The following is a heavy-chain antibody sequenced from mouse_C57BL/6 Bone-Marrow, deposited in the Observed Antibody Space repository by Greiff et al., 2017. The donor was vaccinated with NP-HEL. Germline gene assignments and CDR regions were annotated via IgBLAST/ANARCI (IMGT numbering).Heavy chain of an antibody. Sequence: VKLQQSGAELVRPGASVTLSCKASGYTFTDYEMHWVKQTPVHGLEWIGAIDPETGGTAYNQKFKGKAILTADKSSSTAYMELRSLTSEDSAVYYCTRWVWLRHTGFAYWGQGTLVTVSA. J-gene: IGHJ3*01. D-gene: IGHD2-2*01. CDR2: IDPETGGT. CDR1: GYTFTDYE. V-gene: IGHV1-15*01. CDR3: TRWVWLRHTGFAY.